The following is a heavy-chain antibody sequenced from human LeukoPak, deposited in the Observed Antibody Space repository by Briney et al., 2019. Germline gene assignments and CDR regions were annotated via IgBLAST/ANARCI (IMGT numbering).Heavy chain of an antibody. CDR1: GGSIGTYH. J-gene: IGHJ4*02. CDR3: ARHDDNGWYFFDI. Sequence: SETLSLTCTVSGGSIGTYHCRWVRQPPGKGLEWIGYIFDSGSPNYSPALKSRVTISLDTSKNHVSLRLQSATAADMAIYYCARHDDNGWYFFDIWGQGTLVTVSS. CDR2: IFDSGSP. D-gene: IGHD6-19*01. V-gene: IGHV4-59*08.